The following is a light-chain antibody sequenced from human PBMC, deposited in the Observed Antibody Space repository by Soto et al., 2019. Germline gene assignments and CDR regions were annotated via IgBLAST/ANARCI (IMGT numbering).Light chain of an antibody. V-gene: IGLV2-14*01. J-gene: IGLJ2*01. CDR3: SSYTSSSTLV. Sequence: QSALTQPASVSGSPGQSITISCTGTSSDIGAYNYVSWYQQHPGKAPELMIYDASNRPSGVSNRFSGSKSGNTASLTISGIQAEDEADYYCSSYTSSSTLVFGGGTKLTVL. CDR2: DAS. CDR1: SSDIGAYNY.